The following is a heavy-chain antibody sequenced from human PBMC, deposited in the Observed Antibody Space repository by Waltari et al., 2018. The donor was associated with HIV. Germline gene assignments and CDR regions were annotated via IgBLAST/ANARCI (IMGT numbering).Heavy chain of an antibody. D-gene: IGHD2-15*01. J-gene: IGHJ3*01. Sequence: QVQLVQSGAEVKKPGASVKVSCKVSAYTFTELTIQWVRQAPGKGLEWMGSFDPQHGETIYAEEFQGRVSMTGDTSANTASMELRSLRSGDTAVYYCATDVGDLRFGAFDVWGQGTVVTVSS. CDR2: FDPQHGET. CDR1: AYTFTELT. CDR3: ATDVGDLRFGAFDV. V-gene: IGHV1-24*01.